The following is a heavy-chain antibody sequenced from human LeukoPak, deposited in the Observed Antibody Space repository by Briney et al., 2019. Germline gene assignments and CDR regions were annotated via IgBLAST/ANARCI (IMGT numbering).Heavy chain of an antibody. V-gene: IGHV4-59*08. J-gene: IGHJ4*02. D-gene: IGHD5-18*01. CDR3: ARRRRGYCLDY. CDR2: IYYSGST. CDR1: GGSISSYY. Sequence: PSETLSLTCTVSGGSISSYYWSWIRQPPGKGLEWIGYIYYSGSTNYNPSLKSRVTISVDTSKNQFSLKLSSVTAADTAVYYCARRRRGYCLDYWGQGTLVTVSS.